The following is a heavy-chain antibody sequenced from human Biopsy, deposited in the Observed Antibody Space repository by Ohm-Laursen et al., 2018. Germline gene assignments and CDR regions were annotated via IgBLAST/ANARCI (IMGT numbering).Heavy chain of an antibody. V-gene: IGHV4-31*01. J-gene: IGHJ5*02. CDR3: ARGDYFDSNGYFWFDP. CDR1: GGSISSGGSY. CDR2: IFNSANT. Sequence: SQTLSLTCSVSGGSISSGGSYWSWIRKRPGKGLEWIGYIFNSANTYYNPSLKNLITISGDTSKNQFSLKLNSVTAADTAVYYCARGDYFDSNGYFWFDPWGQGTLVIVSS. D-gene: IGHD3-22*01.